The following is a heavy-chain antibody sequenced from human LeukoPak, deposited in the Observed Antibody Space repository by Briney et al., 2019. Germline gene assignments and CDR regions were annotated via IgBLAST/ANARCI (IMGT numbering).Heavy chain of an antibody. J-gene: IGHJ4*02. Sequence: SETLSLTCTVSGGSISSYYWSWIRQPPGKGLEWIGYIYYSGSTNYNPSLKSRVTISVDTSKNQFSLKLSSVTAADTAVYYCARDFGGNSPHSMDCWGQGTLVTVSS. V-gene: IGHV4-59*01. CDR2: IYYSGST. CDR1: GGSISSYY. CDR3: ARDFGGNSPHSMDC. D-gene: IGHD4-23*01.